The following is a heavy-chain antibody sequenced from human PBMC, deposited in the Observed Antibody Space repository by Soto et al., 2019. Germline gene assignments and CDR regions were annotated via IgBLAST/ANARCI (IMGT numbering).Heavy chain of an antibody. CDR2: IISGGTRV. V-gene: IGHV3-74*01. Sequence: PAGSLRLSCAASGFTVSNDWMDWVRQGPGEGLEWVSRIISGGTRVTYADSVKGRFTIARDNAKNTLNLELHSLTAEDTAGCYFGRETASRGGIDVCGQGTTVTVYS. J-gene: IGHJ6*02. CDR1: GFTVSNDW. CDR3: GRETASRGGIDV.